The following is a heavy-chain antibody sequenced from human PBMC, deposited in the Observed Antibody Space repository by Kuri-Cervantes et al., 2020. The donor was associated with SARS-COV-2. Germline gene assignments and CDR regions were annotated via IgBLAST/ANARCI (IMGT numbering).Heavy chain of an antibody. CDR3: AKVGQQLVPDWFDP. CDR2: LDHSGRA. V-gene: IGHV4-34*01. D-gene: IGHD6-13*01. J-gene: IGHJ5*02. CDR1: GGSFSGFY. Sequence: GSLRLSCAVYGGSFSGFYWSWIRQSPGKGLEWIGELDHSGRANYNPSLKSRVTISVDKSKNQFSLTLASVTAADTAVYYCAKVGQQLVPDWFDPWGQGTLVTVSS.